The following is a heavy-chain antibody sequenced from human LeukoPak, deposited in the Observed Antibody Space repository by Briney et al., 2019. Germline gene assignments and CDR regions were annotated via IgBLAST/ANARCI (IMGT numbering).Heavy chain of an antibody. CDR1: GFSFEDYA. D-gene: IGHD6-19*01. CDR3: AKVRGTYSSGFFFDY. J-gene: IGHJ4*02. V-gene: IGHV3-9*01. Sequence: GGSLRLSCAGSGFSFEDYAMHWVRQAPGKGLEWLSIISWNSGYIGYADSVKGRFTISRDNAKNSLYLQMNSLRAEDTAFYYCAKVRGTYSSGFFFDYWGPGALVAVSS. CDR2: ISWNSGYI.